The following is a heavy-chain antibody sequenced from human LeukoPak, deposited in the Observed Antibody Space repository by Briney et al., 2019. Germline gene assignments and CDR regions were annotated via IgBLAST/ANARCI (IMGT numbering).Heavy chain of an antibody. V-gene: IGHV1-2*02. CDR2: INPNSGGT. Sequence: ASVKLSCKASGYTFTGYYMHWVRQAPGQGLEWMGWINPNSGGTNYAQKFQGRVTMTRDTSISTAYMELSRLRSDDTAVYYCARDGLEATNDYYHYYALGVWGQGTTVTVSS. D-gene: IGHD5-12*01. J-gene: IGHJ6*02. CDR1: GYTFTGYY. CDR3: ARDGLEATNDYYHYYALGV.